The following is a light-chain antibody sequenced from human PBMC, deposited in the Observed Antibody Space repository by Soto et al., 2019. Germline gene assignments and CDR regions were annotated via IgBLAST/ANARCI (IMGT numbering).Light chain of an antibody. Sequence: QSVLTQPASVSGSPGQSITISCTGSSSDVGKFDLVSWYQQHPDKAPQLIIFEVTKRPSGLSHRFSGSKSGNTASLTISGLQAEDEAEYYCSSYAGGPFVFGSGTKLTVL. CDR3: SSYAGGPFV. V-gene: IGLV2-23*02. CDR1: SSDVGKFDL. CDR2: EVT. J-gene: IGLJ1*01.